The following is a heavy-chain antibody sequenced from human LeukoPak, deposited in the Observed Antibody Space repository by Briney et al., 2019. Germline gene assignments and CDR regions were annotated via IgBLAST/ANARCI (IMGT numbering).Heavy chain of an antibody. Sequence: PGGSLRLSCADSGDTFLNYWMRCVGQAPEKGLEWVANINQDGRVKQYVDSMKGRFTISRDNAKNSLYLQMNSLRAEDTAVYYCARYRDDGGFEYWGQGTLVTVSS. J-gene: IGHJ4*02. D-gene: IGHD4-23*01. CDR3: ARYRDDGGFEY. CDR2: INQDGRVK. CDR1: GDTFLNYW. V-gene: IGHV3-7*01.